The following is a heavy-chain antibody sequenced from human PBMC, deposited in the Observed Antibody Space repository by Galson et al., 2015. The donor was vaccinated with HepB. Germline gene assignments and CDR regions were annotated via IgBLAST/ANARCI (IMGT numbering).Heavy chain of an antibody. CDR2: ISGSGGST. Sequence: SLRLSCAASGFTFSIYAMSWVRQAPGKGLEWVSAISGSGGSTYYADSVKGRFTISRDISKNTLYLQMNSLRAEDTAVYYCAKRSSPWGYYYYGMDVWGQGTTVTVSS. J-gene: IGHJ6*02. CDR3: AKRSSPWGYYYYGMDV. D-gene: IGHD6-13*01. V-gene: IGHV3-23*01. CDR1: GFTFSIYA.